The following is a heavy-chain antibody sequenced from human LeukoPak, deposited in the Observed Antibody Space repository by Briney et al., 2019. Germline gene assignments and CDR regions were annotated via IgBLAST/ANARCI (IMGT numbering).Heavy chain of an antibody. Sequence: GGSLRLSCAASGFTFSNYWMHWVRQAPGKGLVWVSRIKSDGTSINYADSVKGRFTISRDDAKNRLFLQMNSLRAEDTAVYFCARGHCSGGRCHSVGYYGMDVWGQGTTVTVSS. D-gene: IGHD2-15*01. CDR3: ARGHCSGGRCHSVGYYGMDV. CDR2: IKSDGTSI. V-gene: IGHV3-74*01. CDR1: GFTFSNYW. J-gene: IGHJ6*02.